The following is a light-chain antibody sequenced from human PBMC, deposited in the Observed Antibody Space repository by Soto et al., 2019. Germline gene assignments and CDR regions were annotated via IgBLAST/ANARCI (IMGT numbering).Light chain of an antibody. CDR2: AAS. Sequence: EIVWTQSPGTRSLSQGEGAPLSCRAIQNVGGNYVAWYQQKPGQAPRLLIFAASGRVTGIPDRFSGSGSGTDFTLTITRLEPEDFALYFCQQYGSSPPYTFGQGTTLEIK. CDR1: QNVGGNY. J-gene: IGKJ2*01. CDR3: QQYGSSPPYT. V-gene: IGKV3-20*01.